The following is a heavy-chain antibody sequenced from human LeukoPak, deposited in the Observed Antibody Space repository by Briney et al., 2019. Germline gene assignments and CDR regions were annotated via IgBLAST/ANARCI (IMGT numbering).Heavy chain of an antibody. Sequence: GGSLRLSCAASGFTFSIYAMSWVRQAPGRGLEWVSAISGSGGSTYYAASVKGRFTISRDNSKNTLYLQMNSLRAEDTAVYYCAKDLSSITIFGVVIDAFDIWGQGTMVTVSS. D-gene: IGHD3-3*01. CDR2: ISGSGGST. V-gene: IGHV3-23*01. CDR1: GFTFSIYA. CDR3: AKDLSSITIFGVVIDAFDI. J-gene: IGHJ3*02.